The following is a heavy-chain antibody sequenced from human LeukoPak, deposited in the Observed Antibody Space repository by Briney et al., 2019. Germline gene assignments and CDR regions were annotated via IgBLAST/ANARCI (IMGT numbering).Heavy chain of an antibody. D-gene: IGHD4-17*01. CDR2: VNPNNGDT. J-gene: IGHJ5*02. V-gene: IGHV1-2*02. CDR1: GYTFTGYY. Sequence: ASVKVSCKASGYTFTGYYIHWVRQAPAQGFEWMGCVNPNNGDTNYAQKFQGRVTMTTDTSISTAYMDLSRLRSDDTAVYYCARARSATVTITWGQGTLVTVSS. CDR3: ARARSATVTIT.